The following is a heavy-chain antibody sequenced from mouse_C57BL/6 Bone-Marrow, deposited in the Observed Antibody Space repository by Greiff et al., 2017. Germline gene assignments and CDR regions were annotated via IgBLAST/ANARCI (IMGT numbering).Heavy chain of an antibody. CDR1: GYTFTDYY. J-gene: IGHJ2*01. CDR3: ARELRLYFDY. CDR2: INPNNGGT. V-gene: IGHV1-26*01. D-gene: IGHD1-2*01. Sequence: VQLQQSGPELVKPGASVKISCKASGYTFTDYYMNWVKQSHGKSLEWIGDINPNNGGTSYNQKFKGKATLTVDKSSSTAYMELRSLTSEDSAVYYCARELRLYFDYWGQGTTLTVSS.